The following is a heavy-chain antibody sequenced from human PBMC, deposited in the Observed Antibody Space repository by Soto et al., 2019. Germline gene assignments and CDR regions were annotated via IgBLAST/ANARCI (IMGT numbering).Heavy chain of an antibody. V-gene: IGHV4-31*03. CDR2: MHHSGRT. CDR3: ARWVEVSLDYFDS. J-gene: IGHJ4*02. CDR1: GAYMRNDYYY. D-gene: IGHD2-15*01. Sequence: QVQLQESGPGLVKPSETLSLTCTVSGAYMRNDYYYWSWVRQNPGKDLEWIGHMHHSGRTHYNPSLKSRDAISVDTSKNQFSLYLNSVTAADTAVYYCARWVEVSLDYFDSWGQGTPVTVSS.